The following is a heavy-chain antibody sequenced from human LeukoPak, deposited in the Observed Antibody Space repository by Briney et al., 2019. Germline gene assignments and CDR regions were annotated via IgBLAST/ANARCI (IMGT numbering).Heavy chain of an antibody. Sequence: LRFSCAASGFTFSSYAMHWVRQAPGQELKGVAVISYDGSNKYYADSVKGRFTISRDNSKSTLYLQMNSLRAEDTAVYYCARVGCSGGSCYGGYYYYGMDVWGQGTTVTVSS. J-gene: IGHJ6*02. V-gene: IGHV3-30-3*01. CDR1: GFTFSSYA. CDR3: ARVGCSGGSCYGGYYYYGMDV. CDR2: ISYDGSNK. D-gene: IGHD2-15*01.